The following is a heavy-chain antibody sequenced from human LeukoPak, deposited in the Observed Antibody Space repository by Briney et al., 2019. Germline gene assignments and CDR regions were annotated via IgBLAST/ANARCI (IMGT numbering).Heavy chain of an antibody. CDR3: ARDEVFVDSGSSGAFDI. D-gene: IGHD1-26*01. Sequence: ASVKVSCKASGYTFTSYGISWVRQAPGQGLEWMGWISAYNGNTNYAQKLQGRVTMTTDTSTSTAYMELRSLRSDDTAVYYCARDEVFVDSGSSGAFDIWGQGTMVTVSS. CDR2: ISAYNGNT. CDR1: GYTFTSYG. J-gene: IGHJ3*02. V-gene: IGHV1-18*01.